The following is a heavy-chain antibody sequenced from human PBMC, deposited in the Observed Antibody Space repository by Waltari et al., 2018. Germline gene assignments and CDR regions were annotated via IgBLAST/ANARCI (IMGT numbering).Heavy chain of an antibody. D-gene: IGHD3-22*01. Sequence: QLQLQESGPGLVKPSETLSLTCTVSGGSISSTSYYWGWIRQPPGKGLEWIGNIYYGVSPYYHPSLRSRFTISAETSKNQFSLKLGSVTAADTAVYYCARHGGDRWLYNSRTPTHIDYWGQGILVTVSS. V-gene: IGHV4-39*01. CDR1: GGSISSTSYY. J-gene: IGHJ4*02. CDR3: ARHGGDRWLYNSRTPTHIDY. CDR2: IYYGVSP.